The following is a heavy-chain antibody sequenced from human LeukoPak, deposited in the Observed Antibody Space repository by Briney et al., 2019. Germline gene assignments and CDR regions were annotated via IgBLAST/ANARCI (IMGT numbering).Heavy chain of an antibody. V-gene: IGHV3-23*01. CDR1: GFTFSTYA. Sequence: GGSLRLSCAASGFTFSTYAMSWVRQAPGKGLEWVSGISGSGGSTYYADSVKGRFTISRDNSKNTLYLQMNSLRAEDTAVYYCASNRASYYDILTGRYYPDYWGQGTLVTVSS. CDR2: ISGSGGST. CDR3: ASNRASYYDILTGRYYPDY. D-gene: IGHD3-9*01. J-gene: IGHJ4*02.